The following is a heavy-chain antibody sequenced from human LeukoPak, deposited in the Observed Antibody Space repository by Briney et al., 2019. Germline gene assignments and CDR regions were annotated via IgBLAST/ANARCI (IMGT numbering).Heavy chain of an antibody. CDR3: ARDGLYCTNGVCSSDI. CDR1: GYTFTRHY. D-gene: IGHD2-8*01. J-gene: IGHJ3*02. Sequence: ASVKVSCKASGYTFTRHYMNWVRQAPGQGLEWMGKINPGSGATGYAQKFQGRVTMTRDTSTSTIYMELTSLRSADTAVYFCARDGLYCTNGVCSSDIWGQGTLVAVSS. V-gene: IGHV1-46*01. CDR2: INPGSGAT.